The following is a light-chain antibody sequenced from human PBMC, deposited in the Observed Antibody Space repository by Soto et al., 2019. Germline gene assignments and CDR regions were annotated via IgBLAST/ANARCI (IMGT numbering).Light chain of an antibody. CDR1: QSVSSNN. Sequence: EIVLTQSPGTLSLSPGETATLSCRASQSVSSNNLAWYHQKPGQTARLLIYGASSRATGIPDRFSGSGSGTDVTLTIRRLEPEDFAVYYCQQYDKSITFGQRTRMEIE. CDR2: GAS. CDR3: QQYDKSIT. J-gene: IGKJ5*01. V-gene: IGKV3-20*01.